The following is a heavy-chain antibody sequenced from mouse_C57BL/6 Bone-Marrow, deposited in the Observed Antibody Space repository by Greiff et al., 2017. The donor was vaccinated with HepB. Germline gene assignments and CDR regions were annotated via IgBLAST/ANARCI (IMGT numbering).Heavy chain of an antibody. V-gene: IGHV5-16*01. Sequence: EVQLVESEGGLVQPGRSMKLSCTASGFTFSDYYMAWVRQVPEKGLEWVANINYDGSSTYYLDSLKSRFIILRDNAKNILYLQMSSLKSEDTATYYCARNDYDGAMDYWGQGTSVTVSS. CDR2: INYDGSST. J-gene: IGHJ4*01. CDR1: GFTFSDYY. D-gene: IGHD2-4*01. CDR3: ARNDYDGAMDY.